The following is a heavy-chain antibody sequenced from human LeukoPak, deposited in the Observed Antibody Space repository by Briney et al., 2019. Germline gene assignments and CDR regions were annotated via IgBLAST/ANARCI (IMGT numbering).Heavy chain of an antibody. D-gene: IGHD1-26*01. CDR2: VNHSGTA. V-gene: IGHV4-34*01. CDR1: GGSFSGYY. J-gene: IGHJ3*02. Sequence: SETLSLTCAVHGGSFSGYYWSWIRQPPGQGLEWIGEVNHSGTARYNPSLESRVTISVDTSKSQSSLNVYFVTAADTAVYYCASLNPFSGRRNAFDIWGQGAMVTVSS. CDR3: ASLNPFSGRRNAFDI.